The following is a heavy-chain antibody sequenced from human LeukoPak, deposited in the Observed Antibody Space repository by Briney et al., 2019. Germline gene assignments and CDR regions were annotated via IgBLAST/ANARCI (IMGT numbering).Heavy chain of an antibody. J-gene: IGHJ6*02. CDR2: IKQDGSEK. D-gene: IGHD2-15*01. V-gene: IGHV3-7*01. CDR1: GFTFTDYW. Sequence: GGSLRLSCAASGFTFTDYWMSWVRQAPGKGLEWVANIKQDGSEKCYVDSVKGRFTISRDNAKNSLYLQMNSLRAEDTAVYYCARDRWELLSNSYHYCGLDVWGQGTTVTVSS. CDR3: ARDRWELLSNSYHYCGLDV.